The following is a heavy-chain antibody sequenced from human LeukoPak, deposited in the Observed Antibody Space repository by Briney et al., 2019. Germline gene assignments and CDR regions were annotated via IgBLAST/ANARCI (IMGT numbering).Heavy chain of an antibody. Sequence: PSETLSLTCAVSGGSVSSGGYYWSWIRQPPGKGLEWIGSISKSTYYNPSLKSRVTISVDTSKNQLSLKLNSVTAADTAVYYCARHLRGGWYGVDYWGQGTLVTVSS. J-gene: IGHJ4*02. D-gene: IGHD6-19*01. CDR1: GGSVSSGGYY. V-gene: IGHV4-39*01. CDR2: ISKST. CDR3: ARHLRGGWYGVDY.